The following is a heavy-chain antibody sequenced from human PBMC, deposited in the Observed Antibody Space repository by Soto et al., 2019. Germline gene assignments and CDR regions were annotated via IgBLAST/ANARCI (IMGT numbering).Heavy chain of an antibody. J-gene: IGHJ4*02. D-gene: IGHD5-18*01. Sequence: SVKVSCKASGGTFSSYAISWVRQAPGQGLEWMGGIIPVFGTGIYAQKFQGRVTITADKSTNTAYMELSSLRSEDTAVYFCARVGGAGGYTYGLDYWGQGTLVTVSS. CDR1: GGTFSSYA. CDR2: IIPVFGTG. V-gene: IGHV1-69*06. CDR3: ARVGGAGGYTYGLDY.